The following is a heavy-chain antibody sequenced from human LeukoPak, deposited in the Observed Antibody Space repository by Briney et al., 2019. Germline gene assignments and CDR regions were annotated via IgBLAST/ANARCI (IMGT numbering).Heavy chain of an antibody. CDR1: GFTFSTYS. V-gene: IGHV3-23*01. CDR3: AILSWDGRGSFY. Sequence: PGGSLRLSCAASGFTFSTYSMSWVRQAPGKGLEWVSAIRSGGENTYYADSVRGRFTISRDNSRGTLSPQMNSLRAEDTAVYFCAILSWDGRGSFYWGQGTLVTVSS. J-gene: IGHJ4*02. D-gene: IGHD2/OR15-2a*01. CDR2: IRSGGENT.